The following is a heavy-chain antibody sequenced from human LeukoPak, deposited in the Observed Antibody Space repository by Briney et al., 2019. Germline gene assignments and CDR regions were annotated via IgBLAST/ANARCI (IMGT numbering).Heavy chain of an antibody. J-gene: IGHJ4*02. Sequence: GASVKVSCKASGGTFSSYAISWVRQAPGQGLEWMGGIIPIFGTANYAQKFQGRVTITADESTSTAYMELSSLRAEDTAVYYCAKDQVPNYYDSSGYSPQVNWGQGTLVTVSS. CDR2: IIPIFGTA. D-gene: IGHD3-22*01. CDR3: AKDQVPNYYDSSGYSPQVN. V-gene: IGHV1-69*13. CDR1: GGTFSSYA.